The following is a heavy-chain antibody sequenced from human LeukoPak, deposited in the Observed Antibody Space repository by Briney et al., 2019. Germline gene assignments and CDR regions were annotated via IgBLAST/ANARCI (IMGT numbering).Heavy chain of an antibody. J-gene: IGHJ4*02. CDR3: ARGDASSWYYFEY. CDR1: GYTFTGYY. D-gene: IGHD6-13*01. Sequence: ASVKVSCKASGYTFTGYYMHWVRQAPGQGLEWMGWVNPNSGGTNYAQNFLGRVTMTRDTPISTAYMELSRLRSDDTAVYYCARGDASSWYYFEYWGQGTLVTVSS. V-gene: IGHV1-2*02. CDR2: VNPNSGGT.